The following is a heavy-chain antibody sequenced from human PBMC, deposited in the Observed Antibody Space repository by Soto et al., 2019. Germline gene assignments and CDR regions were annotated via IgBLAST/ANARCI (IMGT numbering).Heavy chain of an antibody. D-gene: IGHD3-10*01. CDR1: GFTFSNYG. V-gene: IGHV3-20*04. Sequence: PGGSLRLSCAASGFTFSNYGMSWVRQAPGKGLEWVSGINWNGGSTGYADSVKGRFTISKDNAKNSLFLQLNSLRAEDTALYFCVRSGDYRSGSYWYFFDYWGQGALVTVSS. J-gene: IGHJ4*02. CDR2: INWNGGST. CDR3: VRSGDYRSGSYWYFFDY.